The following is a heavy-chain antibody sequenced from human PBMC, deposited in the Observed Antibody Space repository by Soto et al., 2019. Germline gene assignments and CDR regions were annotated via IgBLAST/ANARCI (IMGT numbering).Heavy chain of an antibody. CDR2: INPNSGGT. D-gene: IGHD2-15*01. CDR1: GYTFTGYY. CDR3: ARELLPYCSGGSCYFYYYYGMDV. Sequence: RASVKVSCKASGYTFTGYYMHWVRQAPGQGLEWMGWINPNSGGTNYAQKFQGRVTMTRDTSISTAYMELSRLRSDDTAVYYCARELLPYCSGGSCYFYYYYGMDVWGQGTTVTVSS. V-gene: IGHV1-2*02. J-gene: IGHJ6*02.